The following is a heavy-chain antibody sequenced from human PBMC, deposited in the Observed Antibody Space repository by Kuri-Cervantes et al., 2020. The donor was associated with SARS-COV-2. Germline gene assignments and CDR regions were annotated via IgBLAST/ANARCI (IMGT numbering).Heavy chain of an antibody. CDR2: ISSNGGST. CDR3: ARGNGDYGRYFDY. Sequence: LSLTCAASGFTFSSYAMHWVRQAPGKGLEYVSAISSNGGSTYYANSVKGRFTISRDNSKNTLYLQMGSLRAEDMAVYYCARGNGDYGRYFDYWGQGTLVTVSS. J-gene: IGHJ4*02. D-gene: IGHD4-17*01. CDR1: GFTFSSYA. V-gene: IGHV3-64*01.